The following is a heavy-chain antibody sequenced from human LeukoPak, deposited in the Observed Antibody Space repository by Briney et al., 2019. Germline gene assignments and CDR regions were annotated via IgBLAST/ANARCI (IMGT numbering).Heavy chain of an antibody. J-gene: IGHJ5*02. D-gene: IGHD2-2*01. CDR2: IYYSGST. CDR1: GGSISIYY. Sequence: SETLSLTCTVSGGSISIYYWSWIRQPPGKGLEWIGYIYYSGSTNYNPSLKSRVTISVDTSKNQFSLKLSSVTAADTAVYYCARYRSTPGGFDPWGQGTLVTVSS. CDR3: ARYRSTPGGFDP. V-gene: IGHV4-59*01.